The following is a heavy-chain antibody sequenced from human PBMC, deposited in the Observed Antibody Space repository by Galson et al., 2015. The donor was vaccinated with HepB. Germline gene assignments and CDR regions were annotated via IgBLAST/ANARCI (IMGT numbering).Heavy chain of an antibody. CDR3: ARDNIVATCHYYYYYMDV. CDR2: INPSGGST. Sequence: SVKVSCKASGYKFTSYYMHWVRQAPGQGLEWMGIINPSGGSTDYAQKFQGRLTMTRDTSTSTVFMELSSLRSEDTAVYHCARDNIVATCHYYYYYMDVWGKGTTVTVSS. CDR1: GYKFTSYY. D-gene: IGHD5-12*01. J-gene: IGHJ6*03. V-gene: IGHV1-46*01.